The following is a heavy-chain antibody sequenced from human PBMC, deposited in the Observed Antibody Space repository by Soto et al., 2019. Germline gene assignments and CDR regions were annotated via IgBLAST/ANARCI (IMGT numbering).Heavy chain of an antibody. CDR2: ITGRSDYI. J-gene: IGHJ4*02. D-gene: IGHD3-10*01. Sequence: EVQVVESGGGLVKPGGSLRLSCAASGFTFNTYSMSWVRQAPGKGLEWVSSITGRSDYIHYTVSVKGRFTISRDNAQRSLYLQMNSLRGEDTAVYYCARDTTFYDSGSGVDYWGRGTLVTVSS. V-gene: IGHV3-21*01. CDR1: GFTFNTYS. CDR3: ARDTTFYDSGSGVDY.